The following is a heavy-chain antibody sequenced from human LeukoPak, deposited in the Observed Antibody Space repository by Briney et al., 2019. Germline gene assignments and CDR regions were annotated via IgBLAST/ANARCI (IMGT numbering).Heavy chain of an antibody. J-gene: IGHJ4*02. D-gene: IGHD6-6*01. CDR1: GDSVSSNSAA. V-gene: IGHV6-1*01. Sequence: SQTLSLTCALSGDSVSSNSAAWNWIRQSPSRGLEWLGRTYYRSKWYNQYAVSVKSRIIINPDTSKNQFSLQLSSLIPEDTAVYFCARDRSTAARDENYFDYWGRGTLVTVSS. CDR2: TYYRSKWYN. CDR3: ARDRSTAARDENYFDY.